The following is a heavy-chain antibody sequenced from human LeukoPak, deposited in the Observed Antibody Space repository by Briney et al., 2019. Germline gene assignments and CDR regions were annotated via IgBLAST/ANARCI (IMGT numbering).Heavy chain of an antibody. CDR3: ARDQRTYDAFDI. Sequence: ASVKVSCKASGYTFTGYYMHWVRQAPGQGLEWMGWINPNSGGTNYAQKFQGRVTMTRDTSISTAYMELSRLRPDDTAVYYCARDQRTYDAFDIWGQGTMVTVSS. V-gene: IGHV1-2*02. CDR2: INPNSGGT. CDR1: GYTFTGYY. J-gene: IGHJ3*02.